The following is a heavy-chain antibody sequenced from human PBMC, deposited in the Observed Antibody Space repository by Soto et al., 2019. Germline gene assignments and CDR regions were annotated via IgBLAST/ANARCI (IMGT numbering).Heavy chain of an antibody. Sequence: SETLSLTCAVSGGSISGSSYFWGWIRQPPGKGLEWIGNIYYIGSTFYNPSLKSRVTISVDTSKNQFSLKLSSVTAADTAVYYCARLITTRPDYWGQGTLVTVSS. D-gene: IGHD1-1*01. J-gene: IGHJ4*02. V-gene: IGHV4-39*01. CDR1: GGSISGSSYF. CDR2: IYYIGST. CDR3: ARLITTRPDY.